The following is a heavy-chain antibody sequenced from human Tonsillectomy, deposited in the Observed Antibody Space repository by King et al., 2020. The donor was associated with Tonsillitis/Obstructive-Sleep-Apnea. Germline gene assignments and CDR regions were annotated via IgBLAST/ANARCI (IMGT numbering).Heavy chain of an antibody. CDR1: GFTFSSYE. D-gene: IGHD7-27*01. V-gene: IGHV3-48*03. CDR2: ISSSGSTI. Sequence: VQLVESGGGLVQPGGSLRLSCAASGFTFSSYEMNWVRQAPGKGLEWVSYISSSGSTIYYADSVKGRFTISRDNAKNSLYLQMNSLRAEDTAVYYCARDDNWGWSCDSWGQGTLVTVSS. CDR3: ARDDNWGWSCDS. J-gene: IGHJ4*02.